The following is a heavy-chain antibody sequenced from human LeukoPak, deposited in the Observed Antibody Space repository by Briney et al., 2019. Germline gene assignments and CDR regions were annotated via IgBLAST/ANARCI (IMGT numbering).Heavy chain of an antibody. CDR3: ASQKLAYDFWSGYLED. V-gene: IGHV4-59*10. Sequence: PSETLSLTCAVYGGSFSGYYWSWIRQPAGKGLEWIGRIYTSGSTNYNPSLKSRVTISVDTSKNQFSLKLSSVTAADTAVYYCASQKLAYDFWSGYLEDWGQGTLVTVSS. CDR1: GGSFSGYY. D-gene: IGHD3-3*01. CDR2: IYTSGST. J-gene: IGHJ4*02.